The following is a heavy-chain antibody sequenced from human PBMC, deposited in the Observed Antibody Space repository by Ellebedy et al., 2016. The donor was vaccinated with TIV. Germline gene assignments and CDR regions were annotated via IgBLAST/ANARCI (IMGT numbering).Heavy chain of an antibody. D-gene: IGHD6-19*01. CDR3: AREPNGWYHFDS. V-gene: IGHV3-7*01. Sequence: PGGSLRLSCAASGFTFVSYCMSWVRQAPGKGLEWVANIKPDGSDTSYVDSVKGRFTVSRDNAKNSGYLQMNSLRDEDTAVYYCAREPNGWYHFDSWGQGTRVTVSS. CDR2: IKPDGSDT. CDR1: GFTFVSYC. J-gene: IGHJ4*02.